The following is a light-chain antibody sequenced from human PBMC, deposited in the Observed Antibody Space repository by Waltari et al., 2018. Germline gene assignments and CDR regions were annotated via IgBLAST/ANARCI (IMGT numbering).Light chain of an antibody. CDR2: AAS. Sequence: DIQMTQSPSSLVASVGDRVTITCRASQSISSYLNWYQQKPGKAPKLLIYAASTLQSGVPSRFSGSGSGTDFTVTISSLQPEDIATYYCQQSYKTPLTVGGGTKVEIK. CDR3: QQSYKTPLT. CDR1: QSISSY. V-gene: IGKV1-39*01. J-gene: IGKJ4*01.